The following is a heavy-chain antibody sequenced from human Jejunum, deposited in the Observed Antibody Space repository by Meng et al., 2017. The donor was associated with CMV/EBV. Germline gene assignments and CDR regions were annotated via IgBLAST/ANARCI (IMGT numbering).Heavy chain of an antibody. CDR3: AKDQRYTSGSDY. J-gene: IGHJ4*02. V-gene: IGHV3-30*02. D-gene: IGHD6-19*01. Sequence: SGFVVHDFAMHWVRQAPGKGLEWVTFIPYDGSNKYYADSVKGRFTISRDDSKNTLFLQMNSLRAEDTAVYYCAKDQRYTSGSDYWGQGTLVTVSS. CDR1: GFVVHDFA. CDR2: IPYDGSNK.